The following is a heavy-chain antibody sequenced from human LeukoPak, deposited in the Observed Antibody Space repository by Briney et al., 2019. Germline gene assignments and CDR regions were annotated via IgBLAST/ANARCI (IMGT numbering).Heavy chain of an antibody. CDR3: ARRANHDYGDYAYFDY. V-gene: IGHV4-59*01. Sequence: SETLSLTCTVSGGSISGDHWNWIRQPPGKGLEWIGYIYYSGNTNYNPSLKSRVTISVDTSKNQFSLKVSSVTAADTAVYYCARRANHDYGDYAYFDYWGQGTLVTVSS. CDR2: IYYSGNT. CDR1: GGSISGDH. D-gene: IGHD4-17*01. J-gene: IGHJ4*02.